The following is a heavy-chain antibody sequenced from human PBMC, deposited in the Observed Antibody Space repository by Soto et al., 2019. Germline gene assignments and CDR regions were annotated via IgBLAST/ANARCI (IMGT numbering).Heavy chain of an antibody. CDR2: IYYSGST. V-gene: IGHV4-59*01. J-gene: IGHJ6*02. CDR3: ARVRYGMDV. Sequence: SETLSLTCTVSCGSISIYYWSWIRQPPGKGLEWIGYIYYSGSTNYNPSLKSRVTISVDTSKNQFSLKLNSVTAADTAVYYCARVRYGMDVWGQGTTVTVSS. CDR1: CGSISIYY.